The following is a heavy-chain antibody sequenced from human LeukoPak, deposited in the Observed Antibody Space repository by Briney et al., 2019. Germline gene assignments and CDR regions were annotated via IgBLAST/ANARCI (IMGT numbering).Heavy chain of an antibody. CDR1: GYSFTSYG. CDR2: ISAYNGNT. D-gene: IGHD3-22*01. Sequence: ASVKVSCKASGYSFTSYGISLVRQPPGQGLEWMGWISAYNGNTNYSQKLQGRVTMTKDKSTSTGYMELRSLRSDDTAVYYCARVGTKDEGGYYYDSSGYYGNHNWFGPWGQGTLVTVSS. CDR3: ARVGTKDEGGYYYDSSGYYGNHNWFGP. V-gene: IGHV1-18*01. J-gene: IGHJ5*02.